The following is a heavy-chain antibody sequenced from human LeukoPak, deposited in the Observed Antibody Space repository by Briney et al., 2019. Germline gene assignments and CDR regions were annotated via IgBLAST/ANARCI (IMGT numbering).Heavy chain of an antibody. CDR3: AKGTREYCSGGTCYPFDF. Sequence: PGGSLRLSCAASGFTFSSHAMTWVRQAPGKGLECVSTINARGTTTQYADSVKGRFTISRDNSKNTLYLQMNSLRAEDTAVYYCAKGTREYCSGGTCYPFDFWGQGTLVTVSS. J-gene: IGHJ4*02. V-gene: IGHV3-23*01. CDR2: INARGTTT. CDR1: GFTFSSHA. D-gene: IGHD2-15*01.